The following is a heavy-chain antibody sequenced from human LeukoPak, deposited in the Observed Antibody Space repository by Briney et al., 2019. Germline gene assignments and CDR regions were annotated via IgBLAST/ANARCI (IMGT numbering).Heavy chain of an antibody. V-gene: IGHV3-21*01. CDR2: ISSSSSYI. J-gene: IGHJ4*02. D-gene: IGHD3-22*01. CDR3: ARETYYYDSSGYFDN. CDR1: GCTFSSYS. Sequence: GGSLRLSCAASGCTFSSYSTNWVRQAPGKGREWVSSISSSSSYIYYADSVKGRFTISRDNAKNSLYLQMNSLRAEDTAVYYCARETYYYDSSGYFDNWGQGTLVTVSS.